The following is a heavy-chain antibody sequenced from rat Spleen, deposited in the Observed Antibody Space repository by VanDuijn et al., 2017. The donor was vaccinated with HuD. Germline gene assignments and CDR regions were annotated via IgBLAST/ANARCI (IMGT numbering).Heavy chain of an antibody. V-gene: IGHV5-31*01. Sequence: EVHLVESGGGLVQPGRSLKLSCAASGFRFNKYWMTWVRQAPGKGLEWVATITHDDGSTYYPDSVKGRFTISRDDAQSTLYLQMNSLRSEDTATYYCAKSKLWGQGVMVTVSS. CDR1: GFRFNKYW. J-gene: IGHJ2*01. CDR2: ITHDDGST. CDR3: AKSKL.